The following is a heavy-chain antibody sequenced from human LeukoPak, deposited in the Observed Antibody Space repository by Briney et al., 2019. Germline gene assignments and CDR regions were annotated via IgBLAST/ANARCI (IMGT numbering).Heavy chain of an antibody. Sequence: PSETLSLTCTGSGGSISNYYWGWIRQPPGKGLEWIGDIYYSGTTYYNPSLKSRVTISVDTSKNQFSLKLSSVTAADTGVYYCARHGYNSDSSGPPGYWGQGTLVTVSS. V-gene: IGHV4-39*01. D-gene: IGHD3-22*01. CDR3: ARHGYNSDSSGPPGY. CDR1: GGSISNYY. CDR2: IYYSGTT. J-gene: IGHJ4*02.